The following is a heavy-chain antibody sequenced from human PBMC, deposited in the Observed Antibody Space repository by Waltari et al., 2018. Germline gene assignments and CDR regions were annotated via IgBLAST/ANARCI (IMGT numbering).Heavy chain of an antibody. J-gene: IGHJ4*02. V-gene: IGHV3-53*01. Sequence: EVQLVESGGGLIQPGGSLGLSCAVSGFTVSGNYMTWVRQAPGKRLDGVSMIYSGDTTYYADSGKGRFTISRDSSKNTLYLQMNSLRAEDTAVYYCATSKGGDYERIVYWGQGTLVTVSS. CDR3: ATSKGGDYERIVY. D-gene: IGHD4-17*01. CDR1: GFTVSGNY. CDR2: IYSGDTT.